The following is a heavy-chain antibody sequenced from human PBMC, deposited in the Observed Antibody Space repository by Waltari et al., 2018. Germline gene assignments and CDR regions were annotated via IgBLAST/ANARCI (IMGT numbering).Heavy chain of an antibody. J-gene: IGHJ6*02. D-gene: IGHD3-10*01. CDR3: ARILCDGSKCYNGLDV. CDR1: GVMFGTHW. V-gene: IGHV3-7*01. Sequence: VQLVESGGGLIQSGGSRRLSCAASGVMFGTHWLSWVRQDPGKGLGWVANIKQDGTEKIYVNSVKGRFTILRDNAKNSLFLQMNSLRADDTGVYYCARILCDGSKCYNGLDVWGRGTAVTVSS. CDR2: IKQDGTEK.